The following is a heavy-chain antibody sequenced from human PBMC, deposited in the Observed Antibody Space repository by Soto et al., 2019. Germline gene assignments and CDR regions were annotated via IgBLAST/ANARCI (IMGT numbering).Heavy chain of an antibody. V-gene: IGHV4-4*07. Sequence: SETLSLTCTVSGGSISSYYWSWIRQPAGKGLEWIGRIYTSGSTNYNPSLKRRVTMSVDTSKNQFSLKLSSVTAADTAVYYCARDGTQQWLVSLDYYYYGMDVWGQGTTVTVSS. J-gene: IGHJ6*02. CDR2: IYTSGST. CDR1: GGSISSYY. CDR3: ARDGTQQWLVSLDYYYYGMDV. D-gene: IGHD6-19*01.